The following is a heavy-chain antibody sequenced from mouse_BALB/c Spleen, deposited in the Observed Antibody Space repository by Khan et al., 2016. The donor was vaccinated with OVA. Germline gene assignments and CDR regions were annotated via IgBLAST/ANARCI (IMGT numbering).Heavy chain of an antibody. V-gene: IGHV14-3*02. CDR2: IDPPNGNT. CDR1: GLNIKDTY. Sequence: EVQLQESGAELVKSGATVKLSCTASGLNIKDTYMHLPKQRPEQALQWIGRIDPPNGNTKYDPKFQGKATITADTSSNTAYLQLSSLTSEDTDFYYCDRMVRKWGQGTTLTVSS. D-gene: IGHD1-1*02. J-gene: IGHJ2*01. CDR3: DRMVRK.